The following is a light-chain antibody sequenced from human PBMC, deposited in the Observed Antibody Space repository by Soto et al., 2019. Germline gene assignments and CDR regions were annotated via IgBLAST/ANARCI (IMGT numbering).Light chain of an antibody. CDR1: QSVSSTY. CDR2: GAS. J-gene: IGKJ5*01. V-gene: IGKV3-20*01. CDR3: QQYGSSIT. Sequence: MLSLSLGTLSLNQGERATLSCRASQSVSSTYLAWYQQKPGQAPRLLIYGASSRATGIPDRFSGSGSGTDFTLTISRLEPDDFAVYYCQQYGSSITFGQGTRLEVK.